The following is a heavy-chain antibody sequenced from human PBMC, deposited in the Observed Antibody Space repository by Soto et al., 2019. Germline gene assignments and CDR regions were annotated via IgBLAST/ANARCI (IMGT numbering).Heavy chain of an antibody. V-gene: IGHV3-7*01. Sequence: VGSLRLSCAASGFTFSSYWMSWVRQAPGKGLEWVANIKQDGSEKYYVDSVKGRFTISRDNAKNSLYLQMNSLRAEDTAVYYCARRHSYGSGSYLYWGQGTLLTVSS. J-gene: IGHJ4*02. CDR2: IKQDGSEK. CDR1: GFTFSSYW. D-gene: IGHD3-10*01. CDR3: ARRHSYGSGSYLY.